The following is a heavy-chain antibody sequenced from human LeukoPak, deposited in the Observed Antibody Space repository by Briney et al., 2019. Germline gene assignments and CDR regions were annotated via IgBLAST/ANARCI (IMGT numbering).Heavy chain of an antibody. CDR3: ATSYDILTGDDY. CDR1: GGSISSSRYY. Sequence: SETLSLTCTVSGGSISSSRYYWGWVRQPPGKGLEWIGSIYYSGSTYYNPSLKSRLTISVDTSKNQFSLKLSSVTAADTAVYYCATSYDILTGDDYWGQGTLVTVSS. V-gene: IGHV4-39*07. D-gene: IGHD3-9*01. J-gene: IGHJ4*02. CDR2: IYYSGST.